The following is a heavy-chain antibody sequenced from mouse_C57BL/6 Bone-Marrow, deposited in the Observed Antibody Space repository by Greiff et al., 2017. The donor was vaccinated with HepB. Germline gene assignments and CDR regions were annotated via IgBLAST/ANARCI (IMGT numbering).Heavy chain of an antibody. CDR2: IYPGDGDT. J-gene: IGHJ2*01. V-gene: IGHV1-82*01. CDR1: GYAFSSSW. D-gene: IGHD1-1*01. CDR3: AILLSYYFDY. Sequence: QVQLQQSGPELVKPGASVKISCKASGYAFSSSWMNWVKQRPGKGLEWIGRIYPGDGDTNYNGKFKGKATLTADKSSSTAYMQLSSLASEDSAVYFWAILLSYYFDYWGQGTTLTVSS.